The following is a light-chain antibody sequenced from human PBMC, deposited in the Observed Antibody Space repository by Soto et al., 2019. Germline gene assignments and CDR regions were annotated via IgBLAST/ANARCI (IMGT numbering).Light chain of an antibody. CDR3: SSYAGSNTFVL. CDR2: EGS. Sequence: QSALTQPASVSGSPGQSITISCTGTSSDVGNYKLVSWYQQHPDKAPKLMIYEGSKRPSGVSNRFSGSKSGNTASLTISGLQAEDEGDYYCSSYAGSNTFVLFGGGTKLTVL. J-gene: IGLJ2*01. V-gene: IGLV2-23*03. CDR1: SSDVGNYKL.